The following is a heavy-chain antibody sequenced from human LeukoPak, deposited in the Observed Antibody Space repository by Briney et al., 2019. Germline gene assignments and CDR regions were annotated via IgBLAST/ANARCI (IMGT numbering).Heavy chain of an antibody. J-gene: IGHJ4*02. Sequence: GGSLRLSCAASGFTFSTNAMAWVRQAPGKGLEWVSAIRGSGDDTYYADSVKGRFTVSRDNSKKTLSLQMNSLRAEDTAVYYCAKDSRVSYWGQGTLVTVSS. CDR3: AKDSRVSY. D-gene: IGHD6-6*01. V-gene: IGHV3-23*01. CDR2: IRGSGDDT. CDR1: GFTFSTNA.